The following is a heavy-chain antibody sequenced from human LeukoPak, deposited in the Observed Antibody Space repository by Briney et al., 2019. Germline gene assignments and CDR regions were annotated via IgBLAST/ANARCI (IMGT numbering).Heavy chain of an antibody. CDR2: ISAYNGNT. V-gene: IGHV1-18*01. CDR1: GYTFTSYG. J-gene: IGHJ5*02. Sequence: ASVKVSCKASGYTFTSYGISCVRQAPAQGLECMGWISAYNGNTNYAQKLQGRVTMTTDTSTSTAYMELRSLRSDDTAVYYCARDLGLLWFGELLSNWFDPWGQGTLVTVSS. CDR3: ARDLGLLWFGELLSNWFDP. D-gene: IGHD3-10*01.